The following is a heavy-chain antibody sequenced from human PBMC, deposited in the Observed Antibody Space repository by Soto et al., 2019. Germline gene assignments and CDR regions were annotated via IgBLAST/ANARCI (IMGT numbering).Heavy chain of an antibody. Sequence: SETLSLTCTVSGGSISSGGYYWSWIRQHPGKGLEWIGYTYYSGSTYYNPSLKSRVTISVDTSKNQFSLELSSVTAADTAVYYCARDYGDYYFDYWGQGTLVTVSS. CDR1: GGSISSGGYY. D-gene: IGHD4-17*01. CDR3: ARDYGDYYFDY. V-gene: IGHV4-31*03. CDR2: TYYSGST. J-gene: IGHJ4*02.